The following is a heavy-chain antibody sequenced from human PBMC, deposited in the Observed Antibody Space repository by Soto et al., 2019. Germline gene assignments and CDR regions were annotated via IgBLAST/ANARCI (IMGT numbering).Heavy chain of an antibody. CDR2: IIPIFGTA. V-gene: IGHV1-69*12. D-gene: IGHD2-21*02. CDR3: ARVALSLDRGGDCCRDI. J-gene: IGHJ3*02. Sequence: QVQLVQSGAEVKKPGSSVKVSCKASGGTFSSYAISWVRQAPGQGLEWMGGIIPIFGTANYAQKFQGRVTSTADESTSTAYMELSSLRSEDTAVYYCARVALSLDRGGDCCRDIWGQGTMVTVSS. CDR1: GGTFSSYA.